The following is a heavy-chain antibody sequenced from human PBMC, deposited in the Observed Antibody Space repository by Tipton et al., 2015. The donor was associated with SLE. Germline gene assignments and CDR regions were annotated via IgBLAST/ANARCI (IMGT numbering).Heavy chain of an antibody. J-gene: IGHJ2*01. Sequence: TLSLICTVSGVSISSGNYYWSWFRQSAGRGLEWIGCLYSSGDSDYNPSLRSRVTMPIDASQNRVSLRLKSVSAADTAVYYCARGSDGEYVGYFDVWGPGTLVTVSS. D-gene: IGHD4-17*01. CDR1: GVSISSGNYY. V-gene: IGHV4-61*02. CDR3: ARGSDGEYVGYFDV. CDR2: LYSSGDS.